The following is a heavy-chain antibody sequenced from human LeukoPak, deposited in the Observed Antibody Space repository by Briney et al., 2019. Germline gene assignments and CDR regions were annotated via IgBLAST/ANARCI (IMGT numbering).Heavy chain of an antibody. Sequence: ASVKVSCKASGYTFTSYYMHWVRQAPGQGLEWMGIISPSGGSTSYAQKFQGRVTMTRDMSTSTVYMELSSLRSEDTAVYYCASYISGWPMKYWGQGTLVTVSS. CDR2: ISPSGGST. CDR3: ASYISGWPMKY. CDR1: GYTFTSYY. J-gene: IGHJ4*02. D-gene: IGHD6-19*01. V-gene: IGHV1-46*01.